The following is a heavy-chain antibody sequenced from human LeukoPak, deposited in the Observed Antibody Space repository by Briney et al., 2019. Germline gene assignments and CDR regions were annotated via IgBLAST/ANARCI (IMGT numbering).Heavy chain of an antibody. CDR2: ISGSGGST. CDR3: AKAGISGWSSSGGDY. Sequence: GGSLRLSCAASGFTFNNFAMSWVRQAPGKGLEWVSTISGSGGSTFYADSVKGRFPISRDNSKNTLFLQMNSLRVEDTAIYYCAKAGISGWSSSGGDYWGQGSLVTVSS. D-gene: IGHD6-19*01. CDR1: GFTFNNFA. V-gene: IGHV3-23*01. J-gene: IGHJ4*02.